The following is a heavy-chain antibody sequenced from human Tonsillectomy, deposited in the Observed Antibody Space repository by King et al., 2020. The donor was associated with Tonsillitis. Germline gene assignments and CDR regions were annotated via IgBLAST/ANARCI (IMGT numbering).Heavy chain of an antibody. J-gene: IGHJ5*02. CDR1: GGSISSYY. V-gene: IGHV4-59*01. Sequence: VQLQESGPGLVKPSESLSLTCTVSGGSISSYYWSWIRQPPGKGLEWIGYIYYSGSTNYNPSLKSRVTISVDTSKNQFSLKLSPVTAADTAVYYFARGDDYYDSSGYLDPWSQGTLVTVSS. CDR3: ARGDDYYDSSGYLDP. D-gene: IGHD3-22*01. CDR2: IYYSGST.